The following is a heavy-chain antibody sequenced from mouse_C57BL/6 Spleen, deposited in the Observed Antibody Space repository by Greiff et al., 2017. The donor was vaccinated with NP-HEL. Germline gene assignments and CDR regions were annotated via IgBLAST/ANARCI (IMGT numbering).Heavy chain of an antibody. J-gene: IGHJ4*01. Sequence: VHLVESGPGLVQPSQSLSITCTVSGFSLTSYGVHWVRQSPGKGLEWLGVIWRGGSTDYNAAFMSRLSITKDNSKSQVFFKMNRLQADDTAIYDCAKNEGFYAMDYWGQGTSVTVSS. CDR1: GFSLTSYG. CDR3: AKNEGFYAMDY. CDR2: IWRGGST. V-gene: IGHV2-5*01.